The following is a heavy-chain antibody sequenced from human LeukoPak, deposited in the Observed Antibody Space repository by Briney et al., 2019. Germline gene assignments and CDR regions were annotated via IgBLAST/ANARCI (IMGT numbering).Heavy chain of an antibody. D-gene: IGHD3-10*01. CDR2: IYPGDSDT. J-gene: IGHJ3*02. Sequence: GESLKISCKGSGYSFTSYWIGWVRQMPGKGLEWMGIIYPGDSDTRYSPSFQGQVTISADKSISTAYLQWSSLKASDIAMYYCARHATMVRGVITRGAFDIWGQGTMVTVSS. CDR1: GYSFTSYW. CDR3: ARHATMVRGVITRGAFDI. V-gene: IGHV5-51*01.